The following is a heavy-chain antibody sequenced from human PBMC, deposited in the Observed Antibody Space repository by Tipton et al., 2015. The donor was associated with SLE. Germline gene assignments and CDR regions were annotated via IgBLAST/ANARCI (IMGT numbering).Heavy chain of an antibody. D-gene: IGHD6-13*01. CDR1: GFTFSNAW. V-gene: IGHV3-15*01. CDR3: TTVPRRYSSFCFDY. J-gene: IGHJ4*02. Sequence: SLRLSCAASGFTFSNAWMSWVRQAPGKGLEWVGRIKSKTDGGTTEYAAPVKGRFTISRDDSKNTLYLQMNSLKTEDTAVYYCTTVPRRYSSFCFDYWGQGTLVTVSS. CDR2: IKSKTDGGTT.